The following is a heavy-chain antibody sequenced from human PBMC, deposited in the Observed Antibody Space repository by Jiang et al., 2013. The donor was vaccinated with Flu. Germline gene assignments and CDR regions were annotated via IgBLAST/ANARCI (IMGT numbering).Heavy chain of an antibody. V-gene: IGHV3-49*03. CDR1: GFTLGDYA. J-gene: IGHJ4*02. D-gene: IGHD3-22*01. CDR2: IRSKAYGGTT. CDR3: TRDTNYYDSSGYYYGVDY. Sequence: VQLVESGGGLVQPGRSLRLSCTASGFTLGDYAMSWFRQAPGKGLEWVGFIRSKAYGGTTEYAASVKGRFTISRGDSKSIAYLQMNSLKTEDTAVYYCTRDTNYYDSSGYYYGVDYWGQGTLVTSPQ.